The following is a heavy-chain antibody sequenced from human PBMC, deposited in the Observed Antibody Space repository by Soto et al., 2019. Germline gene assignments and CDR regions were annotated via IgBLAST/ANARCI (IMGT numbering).Heavy chain of an antibody. CDR3: ARDHDYDILTGYLSCFDP. V-gene: IGHV4-34*01. Sequence: SETLSLTCAVYGGSFSGYYWSWIRQPPGKGLEWIGEINHSGSTNYNPSLKSRVTISVDTSKNQFSLKLSSVTAADTAVYYCARDHDYDILTGYLSCFDPWGQGTLVTVSS. CDR1: GGSFSGYY. CDR2: INHSGST. J-gene: IGHJ5*02. D-gene: IGHD3-9*01.